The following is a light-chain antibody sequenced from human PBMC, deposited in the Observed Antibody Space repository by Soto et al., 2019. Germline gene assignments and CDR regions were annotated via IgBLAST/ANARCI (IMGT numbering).Light chain of an antibody. CDR1: SSNIGSNN. CDR2: NNN. J-gene: IGLJ7*01. CDR3: AAWDVSLDGHVV. Sequence: QSVLTQPPSASGTPGQRVTISCSGSSSNIGSNNVSWFQQLPGRAPKHLLYNNNHRPSGVPVRFSGSRSGTSASLAISGLQSGDEADYYCAAWDVSLDGHVVFGGGTQLTVL. V-gene: IGLV1-44*01.